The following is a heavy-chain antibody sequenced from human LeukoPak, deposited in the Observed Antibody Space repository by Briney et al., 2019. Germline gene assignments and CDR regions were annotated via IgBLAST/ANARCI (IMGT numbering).Heavy chain of an antibody. D-gene: IGHD6-19*01. J-gene: IGHJ2*01. Sequence: PSETLSLTCTVSGGSISSYWSWIRQPPGKGLEWIGYIHYSGSTNYNPSLRSRVTISVDTSKNQFSLKLSSVTAADTAVYYCARDLRYSSGWYDWYFDLWGRGTLVTVSS. CDR2: IHYSGST. CDR3: ARDLRYSSGWYDWYFDL. CDR1: GGSISSY. V-gene: IGHV4-59*01.